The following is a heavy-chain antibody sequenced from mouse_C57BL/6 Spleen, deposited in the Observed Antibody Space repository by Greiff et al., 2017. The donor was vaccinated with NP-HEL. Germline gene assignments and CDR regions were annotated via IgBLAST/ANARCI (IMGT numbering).Heavy chain of an antibody. CDR3: ARGPPYYAMDY. CDR2: IHPNSGST. J-gene: IGHJ4*01. Sequence: QVQLQQPGAELVKPGASVKLSCKASGYTFTSYWMHWVKQRPGHGLEWIGMIHPNSGSTNYNEKFKSKATLTVDKSSSTAYMQLSSLTSEDSAVYYCARGPPYYAMDYWGQGTSVTDSS. V-gene: IGHV1-64*01. CDR1: GYTFTSYW.